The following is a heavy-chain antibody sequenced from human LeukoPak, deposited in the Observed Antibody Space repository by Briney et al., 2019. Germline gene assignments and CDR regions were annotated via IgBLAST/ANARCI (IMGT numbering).Heavy chain of an antibody. CDR2: ISGSGGNT. J-gene: IGHJ4*02. V-gene: IGHV3-23*01. Sequence: GGSLRLSCAASGFTFSSYAMSWVRQARGKGLEWVSAISGSGGNTYYADSVKGRFTISRDNSKNTLYLQMNSLRAEDTAVYYCAKEKDYYDTTGYANDYWGQGTLVTVSS. CDR1: GFTFSSYA. D-gene: IGHD3-22*01. CDR3: AKEKDYYDTTGYANDY.